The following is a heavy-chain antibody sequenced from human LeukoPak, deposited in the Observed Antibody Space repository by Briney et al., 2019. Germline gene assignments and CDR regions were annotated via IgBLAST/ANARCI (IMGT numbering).Heavy chain of an antibody. CDR1: GGSFRGYY. Sequence: SETLSLTCAVYGGSFRGYYWSWIRQPPGKGLEWMGEINHSGSTNYNPSLKSRVTISVDTSKNQFSLKLSSVTAADTAVYYCARTVQQWLVANWFDPWGQGTLVTVSS. J-gene: IGHJ5*02. CDR3: ARTVQQWLVANWFDP. D-gene: IGHD6-19*01. V-gene: IGHV4-34*01. CDR2: INHSGST.